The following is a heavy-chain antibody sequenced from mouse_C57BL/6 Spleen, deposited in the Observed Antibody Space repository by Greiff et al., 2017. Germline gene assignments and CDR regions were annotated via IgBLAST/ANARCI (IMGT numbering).Heavy chain of an antibody. D-gene: IGHD2-4*01. J-gene: IGHJ2*01. V-gene: IGHV5-17*03. CDR1: GFTFSDYG. CDR2: ISSGSSTI. CDR3: AREYYDLFDD. Sequence: EVKVEESGGGLVKPGGSLKLSCAASGFTFSDYGMHWVRQAPEKGLEWVAYISSGSSTIYYADTVKGRFTISRDNAKNTLYLQMSSLKSEDTAMYYCAREYYDLFDDWGKDTTHTVSS.